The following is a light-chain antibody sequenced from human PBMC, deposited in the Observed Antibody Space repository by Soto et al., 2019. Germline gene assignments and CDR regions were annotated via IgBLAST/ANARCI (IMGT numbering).Light chain of an antibody. Sequence: EIVMTQSQATLAVSPGERAALSCRASQSVSSNFAWYQQKPGQAPRLLIYGASSRATGTPARFSGSGSGTEFTLNISSLQSEDFAVYYCQQYNNLPYTFGLGTQLEMK. V-gene: IGKV3-15*01. CDR2: GAS. J-gene: IGKJ2*01. CDR1: QSVSSN. CDR3: QQYNNLPYT.